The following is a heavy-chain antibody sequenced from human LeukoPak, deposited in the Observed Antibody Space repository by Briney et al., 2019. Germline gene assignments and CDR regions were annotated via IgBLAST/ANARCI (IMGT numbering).Heavy chain of an antibody. D-gene: IGHD3-9*01. CDR2: VYYDGTT. V-gene: IGHV4-39*07. CDR3: ARDPTYYDILTGSRHYYMDV. CDR1: GGSFTGTDYF. Sequence: SETLSLTCTVSGGSFTGTDYFWGWIRQPPGKGLEWIGNVYYDGTTYYSPSLRSRVSISLDTSKNQFSLKLSSVTAADTAVYYCARDPTYYDILTGSRHYYMDVWGKGTTVTISS. J-gene: IGHJ6*03.